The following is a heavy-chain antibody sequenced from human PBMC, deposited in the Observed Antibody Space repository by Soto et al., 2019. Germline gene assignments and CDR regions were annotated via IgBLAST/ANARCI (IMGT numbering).Heavy chain of an antibody. CDR2: ISAYNGNT. D-gene: IGHD3-9*01. CDR1: GYTFTSYG. J-gene: IGHJ4*02. V-gene: IGHV1-18*01. Sequence: QVQLVQSGAEVKKPGASVKVSCKASGYTFTSYGISWVRQAPGQGLEWMGWISAYNGNTHYAQKLQGRVTMTTDTSTSIAYKELRSLRADDTAVDYCARGVVRYCDWLLPEGYDFDYWGQGTLVTVSS. CDR3: ARGVVRYCDWLLPEGYDFDY.